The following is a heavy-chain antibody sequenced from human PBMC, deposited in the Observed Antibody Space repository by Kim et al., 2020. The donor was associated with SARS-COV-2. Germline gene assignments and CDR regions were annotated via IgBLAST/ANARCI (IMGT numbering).Heavy chain of an antibody. D-gene: IGHD6-6*01. J-gene: IGHJ4*02. Sequence: GESLKISCAASESTLSGSAMHWVRQASGKGLEWVGRMRSKANNYATAYAASVKGRFIISRDDSKNTAYLQMNSLKTEDTAVYYCTILAARPPDYWGQGTLVTVSS. CDR3: TILAARPPDY. CDR1: ESTLSGSA. V-gene: IGHV3-73*01. CDR2: MRSKANNYAT.